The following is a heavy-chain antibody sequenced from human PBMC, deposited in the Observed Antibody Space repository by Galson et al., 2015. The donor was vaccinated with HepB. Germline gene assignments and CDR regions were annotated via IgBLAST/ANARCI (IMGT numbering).Heavy chain of an antibody. D-gene: IGHD2-2*01. Sequence: SLRLSCAASGFTVSSNYMSWVRQAPGKGLEWVSVIYSGGSTYYADSVKGRFTISRDNSKNTLYLQMNSLRAEDTAVYYWARDGLRVVVPGPMFRGASRNRYYGMDVWGQGTTVTVSS. CDR3: ARDGLRVVVPGPMFRGASRNRYYGMDV. V-gene: IGHV3-66*01. J-gene: IGHJ6*02. CDR2: IYSGGST. CDR1: GFTVSSNY.